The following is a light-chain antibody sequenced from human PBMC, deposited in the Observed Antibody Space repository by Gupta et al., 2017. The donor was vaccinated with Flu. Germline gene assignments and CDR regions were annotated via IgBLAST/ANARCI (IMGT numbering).Light chain of an antibody. J-gene: IGLJ2*01. CDR3: QVWASGTVV. Sequence: SFELTQPPSVSVALGQTAALTCGGKQLGDKNVNWYQQKPGQAPLLVIYRDNSRPSGIPERLSGSISGNTATLTISRAQAGDEADYFCQVWASGTVVFGGGTKLTVV. CDR1: QLGDKN. V-gene: IGLV3-9*02. CDR2: RDN.